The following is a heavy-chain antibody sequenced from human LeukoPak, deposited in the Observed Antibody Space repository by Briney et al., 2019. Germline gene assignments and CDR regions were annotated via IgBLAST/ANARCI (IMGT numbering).Heavy chain of an antibody. D-gene: IGHD6-19*01. V-gene: IGHV3-9*01. CDR3: AKDLVAVAGVYYYYGMDV. J-gene: IGHJ6*02. CDR1: GFTFDDYA. Sequence: PGRSLRLSCAASGFTFDDYAMHWVRQAPGKGLEWVSGISWNSGSIGYADSVKGRFTISRDNSKNTLYLQMNSLRAEDTAVYYCAKDLVAVAGVYYYYGMDVWGQGTTVTVSS. CDR2: ISWNSGSI.